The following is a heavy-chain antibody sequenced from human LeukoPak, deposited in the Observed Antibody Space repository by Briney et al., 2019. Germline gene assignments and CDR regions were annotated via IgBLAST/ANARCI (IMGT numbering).Heavy chain of an antibody. CDR3: ARVRLGNHDAFDI. CDR2: IYHSGST. Sequence: SETLSLTCTVSGYSISSGYYWGWIRQPPGKGLEWIGSIYHSGSTYYNPSLKSRVTISVDTSKNQFSLKLSSVTAADTAVYYCARVRLGNHDAFDIWGQGTMVTVSS. D-gene: IGHD7-27*01. CDR1: GYSISSGYY. V-gene: IGHV4-38-2*02. J-gene: IGHJ3*02.